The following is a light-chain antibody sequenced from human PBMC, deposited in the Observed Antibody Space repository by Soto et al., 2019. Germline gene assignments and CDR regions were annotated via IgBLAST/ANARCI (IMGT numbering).Light chain of an antibody. CDR2: GAS. CDR3: QQYGSSPFT. J-gene: IGKJ5*01. Sequence: EIVLTQSPGTLSLSPGERATLSCRASQSVSSSYLAWNQQKPGQAPRLLIYGASSRTTGIPDRFSGRGSEKVFTLTICRLEPEDFAVYYCQQYGSSPFTFGQGTRLEIK. CDR1: QSVSSSY. V-gene: IGKV3-20*01.